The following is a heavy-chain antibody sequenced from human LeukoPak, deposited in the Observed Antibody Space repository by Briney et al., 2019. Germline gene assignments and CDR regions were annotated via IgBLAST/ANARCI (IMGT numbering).Heavy chain of an antibody. J-gene: IGHJ5*02. CDR1: GYNLTELS. CDR2: LDTENGQT. V-gene: IGHV1-24*01. CDR3: TIAWYLDFWTGFHL. Sequence: ASVKVPCKVSGYNLTELSMNWVRLAPGKGLEWLGGLDTENGQTVYAQNFQGRVTMTEDTSTKTAYMELRSLRSDDTAVYYCTIAWYLDFWTGFHLWGQGTLVTVSS. D-gene: IGHD3/OR15-3a*01.